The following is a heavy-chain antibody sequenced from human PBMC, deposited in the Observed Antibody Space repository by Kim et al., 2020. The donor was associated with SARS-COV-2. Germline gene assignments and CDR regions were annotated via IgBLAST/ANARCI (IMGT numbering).Heavy chain of an antibody. J-gene: IGHJ4*02. CDR1: GYTFISYG. CDR3: AGAGGYCSSTTCPWADY. Sequence: ASVKVSCKASGYTFISYGISWVRQAPGQGLEWMGWISAYNGDTNYAQKLQGRVTMTTDTSTSTAYMELRSLRSDDTAVYYCAGAGGYCSSTTCPWADYWGQGTLVTVSS. V-gene: IGHV1-18*01. CDR2: ISAYNGDT. D-gene: IGHD2-2*01.